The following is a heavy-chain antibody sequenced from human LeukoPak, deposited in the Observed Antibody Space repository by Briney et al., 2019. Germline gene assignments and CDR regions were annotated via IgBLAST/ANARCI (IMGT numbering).Heavy chain of an antibody. CDR1: GGSISSYY. Sequence: SETLSLTCTVSGGSISSYYWSWIRQPPGKGLEWVGYIYYSGSTNYNPSLKSRVTISVDTSKNQFSLKLSSVTAADTAVYYCARGGYDYGDYGLWGQGTLVTVSS. V-gene: IGHV4-59*01. CDR2: IYYSGST. D-gene: IGHD4-17*01. CDR3: ARGGYDYGDYGL. J-gene: IGHJ4*02.